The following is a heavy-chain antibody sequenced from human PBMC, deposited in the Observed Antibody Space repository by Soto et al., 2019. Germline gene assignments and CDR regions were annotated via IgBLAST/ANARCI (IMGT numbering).Heavy chain of an antibody. CDR3: ATFGVDFWSGYGLRRYGMDV. CDR2: FDPEGGET. CDR1: GYTLTEFA. Sequence: ASVKVSCKVSGYTLTEFAMHWVRQAPGKGLEWMGGFDPEGGETIYAQKFQGRVTMTEDTSTDTAYMELSSLRSDDTAVYYCATFGVDFWSGYGLRRYGMDVWGQGTTVTVSS. J-gene: IGHJ6*02. D-gene: IGHD3-3*01. V-gene: IGHV1-24*01.